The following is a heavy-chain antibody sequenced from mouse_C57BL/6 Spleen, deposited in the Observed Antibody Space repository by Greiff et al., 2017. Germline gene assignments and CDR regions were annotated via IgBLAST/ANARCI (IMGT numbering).Heavy chain of an antibody. CDR3: ASFYNPGAY. Sequence: DVKLQESGGGLVKPGGSLKLSCAASGFTFSDYGMHWVRQAPEKGLEWVAYISSGSSTIYYADTVKGRFTISRDNAKNTLFLQMTSLRSEDTAMYYCASFYNPGAYWGQGTLVTVSA. D-gene: IGHD6-1*01. CDR1: GFTFSDYG. CDR2: ISSGSSTI. J-gene: IGHJ3*01. V-gene: IGHV5-17*01.